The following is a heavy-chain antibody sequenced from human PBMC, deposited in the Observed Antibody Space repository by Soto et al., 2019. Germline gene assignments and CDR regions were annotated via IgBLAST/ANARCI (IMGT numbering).Heavy chain of an antibody. Sequence: ASVKVSCKASGYTFTSYGISWVRQAPGQCLEWIGWIRAHNFNTKYEQKLQGRVTISTDTSTSTAYMELRSLMSDDTAVYYCARDRGGFPDYWGQGTLVTVSS. CDR3: ARDRGGFPDY. J-gene: IGHJ4*02. CDR1: GYTFTSYG. D-gene: IGHD5-12*01. CDR2: IRAHNFNT. V-gene: IGHV1-18*01.